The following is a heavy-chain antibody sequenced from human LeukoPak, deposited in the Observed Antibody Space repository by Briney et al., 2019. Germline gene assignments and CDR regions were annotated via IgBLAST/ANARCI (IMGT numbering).Heavy chain of an antibody. V-gene: IGHV3-74*01. D-gene: IGHD1-1*01. CDR3: AKDILGSSTTY. J-gene: IGHJ4*02. Sequence: GGSLRLSCAASGFTFSSYWMQWVRQAPGKGLVWVSRIDGDGSSTNYADSVKGRFTISRDNAKNSLYLQMNSLRAEDTAVYSCAKDILGSSTTYWGQGTLVTVSS. CDR2: IDGDGSST. CDR1: GFTFSSYW.